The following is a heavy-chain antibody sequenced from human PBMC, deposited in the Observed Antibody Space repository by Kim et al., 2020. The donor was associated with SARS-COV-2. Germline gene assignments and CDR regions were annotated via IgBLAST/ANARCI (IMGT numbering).Heavy chain of an antibody. D-gene: IGHD6-19*01. J-gene: IGHJ4*02. V-gene: IGHV4-61*01. CDR2: IYYSGST. Sequence: SETLSLTCTVSGGSVSSGSYYWSWIRQPPGKGLEWIGYIYYSGSTNYNPSLKSRVTISVDTSKNQFSLKLSSVTAADTAVYYCARAFLSSSGWAEEVLYYFDYWGQGTLVTVSS. CDR3: ARAFLSSSGWAEEVLYYFDY. CDR1: GGSVSSGSYY.